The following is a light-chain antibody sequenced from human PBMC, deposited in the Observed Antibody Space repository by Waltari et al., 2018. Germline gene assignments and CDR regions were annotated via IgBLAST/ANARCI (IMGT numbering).Light chain of an antibody. CDR2: RAS. CDR1: QHVGSSS. J-gene: IGKJ1*01. Sequence: EIVLTPGPGTASLSPGERVTLSCWTSQHVGSSSLAWFQQKPGQAPRLVISRASRRATDIPDRVSGSGSGTDFRLTISRLEPEDFAVYYCQQHGTLPATFGQGTKVEIK. CDR3: QQHGTLPAT. V-gene: IGKV3-20*01.